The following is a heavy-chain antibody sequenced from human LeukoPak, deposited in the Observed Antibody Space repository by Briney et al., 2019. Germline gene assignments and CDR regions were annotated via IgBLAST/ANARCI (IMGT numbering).Heavy chain of an antibody. Sequence: ASVKVSCKVSGYTLTELSMHWVRQAPGKGLEWMGGFDPEDGETIYAQKFQGRVTMNEDTSTDTAYMEMSSLRSEDTAVYYCATASYYDILTGPKGCWFDPWGQGTLVTVSS. D-gene: IGHD3-9*01. J-gene: IGHJ5*02. CDR1: GYTLTELS. V-gene: IGHV1-24*01. CDR3: ATASYYDILTGPKGCWFDP. CDR2: FDPEDGET.